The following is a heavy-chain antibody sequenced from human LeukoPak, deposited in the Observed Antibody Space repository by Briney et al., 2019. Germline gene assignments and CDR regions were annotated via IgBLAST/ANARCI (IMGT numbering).Heavy chain of an antibody. CDR2: IYYSGST. D-gene: IGHD3-3*01. J-gene: IGHJ6*03. CDR3: ARGGSYYDFWSGYYDYYYYMDV. Sequence: SETLSLTCTVSGGSISSYYWSWIGQPPGKGLEWMGYIYYSGSTNYNPSLRSRVTISVDTSKNQFSLRLPSVTAADTAVYYCARGGSYYDFWSGYYDYYYYMDVWGKGTTVTVSS. V-gene: IGHV4-59*01. CDR1: GGSISSYY.